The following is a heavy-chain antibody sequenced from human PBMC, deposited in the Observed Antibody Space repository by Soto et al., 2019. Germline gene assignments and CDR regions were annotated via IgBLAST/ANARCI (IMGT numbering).Heavy chain of an antibody. CDR2: ISWDGGNV. Sequence: EVQLVESGGVVVQPGGSLRLSCAASGFAFDDYSMQWVRQPPGKGLEWVSLISWDGGNVQYADSVKGRFTISRDNSENSLFLEMKNLRPEDSALYFCAKDASYSASVCPEHWGQGTLVTVSS. CDR1: GFAFDDYS. D-gene: IGHD5-12*01. CDR3: AKDASYSASVCPEH. V-gene: IGHV3-43*01. J-gene: IGHJ4*02.